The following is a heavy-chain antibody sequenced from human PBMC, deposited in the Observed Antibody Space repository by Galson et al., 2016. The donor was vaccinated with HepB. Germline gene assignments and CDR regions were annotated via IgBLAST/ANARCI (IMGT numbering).Heavy chain of an antibody. V-gene: IGHV3-33*01. CDR1: GFTFSHYG. CDR3: ARGSSSRSIYYYYYYTMDV. CDR2: IWDDRGNE. J-gene: IGHJ6*02. D-gene: IGHD6-6*01. Sequence: SLRLSCAASGFTFSHYGMHWVRQAAGKGLEWVAVIWDDRGNEYYTESVKGRFTISRDNSKNTLYLEMNTLRVEDTAVYFCARGSSSRSIYYYYYYTMDVWGQGTTVTVSS.